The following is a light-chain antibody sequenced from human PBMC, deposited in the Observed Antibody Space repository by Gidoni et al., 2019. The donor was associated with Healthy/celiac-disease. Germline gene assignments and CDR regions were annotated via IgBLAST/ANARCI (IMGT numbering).Light chain of an antibody. CDR3: NSRDSSGIYVV. Sequence: SSELTQDPAVSVALGQTVRITCHGDSLRSYYASWYQQKPGQAPVLVIYGKNNRPSGIPDRFSGSSSGNTASLTITGAQAEDEADYYCNSRDSSGIYVVFGGGTKLTVL. V-gene: IGLV3-19*01. J-gene: IGLJ2*01. CDR1: SLRSYY. CDR2: GKN.